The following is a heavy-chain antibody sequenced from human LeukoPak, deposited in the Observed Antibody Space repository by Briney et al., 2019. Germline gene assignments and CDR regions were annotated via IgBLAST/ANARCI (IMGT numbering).Heavy chain of an antibody. CDR1: GFNFINYW. CDR3: VRAGWELDY. J-gene: IGHJ4*02. Sequence: GSLTLSCRTSGFNFINYWMSWVRQGPGTGLGWVAHIKEDGTEKYYADSVKGRFTIARDDATNSLYLQMNSLRAEDTALYYCVRAGWELDYWGQGTPVTVSS. D-gene: IGHD1-26*01. V-gene: IGHV3-7*01. CDR2: IKEDGTEK.